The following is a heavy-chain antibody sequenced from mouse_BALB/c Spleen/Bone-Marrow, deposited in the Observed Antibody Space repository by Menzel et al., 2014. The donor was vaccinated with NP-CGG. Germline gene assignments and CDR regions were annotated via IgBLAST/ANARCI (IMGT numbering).Heavy chain of an antibody. J-gene: IGHJ4*01. CDR2: VWGGGST. Sequence: VKLVESGPGLVALSQSLSITCTVSGFSLSRYSVHWVRQPPGKGLEWLGMVWGGGSTDYNSALKSRLSISKDNSKSQVFLKMKSLQTDDTAMYYCARKDGSSYYYGMDYWGQGTSVTVSS. D-gene: IGHD1-1*01. CDR1: GFSLSRYS. V-gene: IGHV2-6-4*01. CDR3: ARKDGSSYYYGMDY.